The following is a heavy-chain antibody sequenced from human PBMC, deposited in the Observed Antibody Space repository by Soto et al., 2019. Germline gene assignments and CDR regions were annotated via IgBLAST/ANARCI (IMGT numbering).Heavy chain of an antibody. CDR1: GGSISSSNW. CDR3: ASFLAGTYYYYGMDV. D-gene: IGHD6-19*01. Sequence: PSETLSLTCAVSGGSISSSNWWSWVRQPPGKGLEWIGEIYHSGSTNYNPSLKSRVTISVDKSKNQFSLKLSSVTAADTAVYYCASFLAGTYYYYGMDVWGQGTTVTVSS. CDR2: IYHSGST. J-gene: IGHJ6*02. V-gene: IGHV4-4*02.